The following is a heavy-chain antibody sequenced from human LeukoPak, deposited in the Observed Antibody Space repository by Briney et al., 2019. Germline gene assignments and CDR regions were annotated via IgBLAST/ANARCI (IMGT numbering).Heavy chain of an antibody. J-gene: IGHJ4*02. Sequence: GGSLRLSCAASGFTFSSYAMHWVRQAPGKGLEYVSAISSNGGSTYYANSVKGRFTISRGNSKNTLYLQMGSLRAEDTAKYYCAKYSQLLSGYYFDFWGQGTLVTVSS. CDR2: ISSNGGST. CDR1: GFTFSSYA. V-gene: IGHV3-64*01. CDR3: AKYSQLLSGYYFDF. D-gene: IGHD2-2*01.